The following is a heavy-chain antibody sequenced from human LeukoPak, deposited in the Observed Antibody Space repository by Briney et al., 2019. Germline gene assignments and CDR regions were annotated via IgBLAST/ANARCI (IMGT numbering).Heavy chain of an antibody. J-gene: IGHJ4*02. CDR2: IDWDDDK. CDR3: ARTSSFTLIRGLDQ. D-gene: IGHD3-10*01. CDR1: GFSLSISGMY. V-gene: IGHV2-70*11. Sequence: ASGPALVKPTQTLTLTCTFSGFSLSISGMYVTWIRQPPGKALEWLARIDWDDDKYYSTSLKTRLTISKDTSKNQVDLTMTNMDPVDTATYYCARTSSFTLIRGLDQWGQGTLVTVSS.